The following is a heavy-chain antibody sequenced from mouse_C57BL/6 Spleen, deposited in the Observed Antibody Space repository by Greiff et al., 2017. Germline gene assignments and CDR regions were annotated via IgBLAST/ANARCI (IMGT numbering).Heavy chain of an antibody. Sequence: QVQLQQPGTELVKPGASVKLSCKASGYTFTSYWMHWVKQRPGQGLEWIGNINPSNGGTNYNEKFKSKATLTVDKSSRTAYMQRSSLTSEDSAVYYCARWIDYDYAMDYWGQGTSVTVSS. V-gene: IGHV1-53*01. CDR2: INPSNGGT. CDR3: ARWIDYDYAMDY. D-gene: IGHD2-4*01. J-gene: IGHJ4*01. CDR1: GYTFTSYW.